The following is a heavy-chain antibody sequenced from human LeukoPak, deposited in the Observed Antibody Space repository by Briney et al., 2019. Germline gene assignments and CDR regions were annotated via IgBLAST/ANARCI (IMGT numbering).Heavy chain of an antibody. J-gene: IGHJ3*02. Sequence: PGGSLRLSCAASGFTFSSYAMSWVRQAPGKGLEWVSAISGSGGSTYYADSVKGRFTISRDNAKNSLYLQMNSLRAEDTALYYCATVDAFDIWGQGQWSPSLQ. CDR3: ATVDAFDI. CDR2: ISGSGGST. D-gene: IGHD4-17*01. V-gene: IGHV3-23*01. CDR1: GFTFSSYA.